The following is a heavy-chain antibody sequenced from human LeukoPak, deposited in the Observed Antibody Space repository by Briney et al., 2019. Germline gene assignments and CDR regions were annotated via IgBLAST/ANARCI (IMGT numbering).Heavy chain of an antibody. Sequence: SETLSLTCTVSGGSISSYYWSWIRQPAGKGLGWIGRIYTSGSTNYNPSLKSRVTMSVDTSKNQFSLKLSSVTAADTAVYYCVSEIAAAGTYYYYGMDVWGQGTTVTVSS. D-gene: IGHD6-13*01. CDR2: IYTSGST. CDR3: VSEIAAAGTYYYYGMDV. V-gene: IGHV4-4*07. J-gene: IGHJ6*02. CDR1: GGSISSYY.